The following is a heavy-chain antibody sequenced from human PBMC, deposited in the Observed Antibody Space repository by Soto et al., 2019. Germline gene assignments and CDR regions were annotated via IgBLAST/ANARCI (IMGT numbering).Heavy chain of an antibody. Sequence: QVQLVQSGAEVKMPGASVKLSCKASGYTFTSNYIHWVRQAPGRGLEWKGIINPSGGVTSHNYAQKFQGRVTMPVDTSTTTVYMELSRLRSEDTSVYYCARDPRHRSGLLDNWGQGALVTVSS. J-gene: IGHJ4*02. CDR3: ARDPRHRSGLLDN. V-gene: IGHV1-46*01. CDR1: GYTFTSNY. D-gene: IGHD6-19*01. CDR2: INPSGGVT.